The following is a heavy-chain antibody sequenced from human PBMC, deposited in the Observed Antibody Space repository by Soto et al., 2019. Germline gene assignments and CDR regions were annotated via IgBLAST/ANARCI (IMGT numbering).Heavy chain of an antibody. CDR2: VSAYRDYT. V-gene: IGHV1-18*04. J-gene: IGHJ3*01. D-gene: IGHD3-10*01. Sequence: ASVKVSCKASGYTFTGYYMHWVRQAPGQGLEWLGWVSAYRDYTDYAEKFQGRLTMTTDTSTSTAYMELRSLKYDDTAVYYCARDVGDESITYNDAFDVWGQGTMVTVSS. CDR1: GYTFTGYY. CDR3: ARDVGDESITYNDAFDV.